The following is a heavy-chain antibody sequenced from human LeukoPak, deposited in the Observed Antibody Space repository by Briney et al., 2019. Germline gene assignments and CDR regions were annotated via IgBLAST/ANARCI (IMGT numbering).Heavy chain of an antibody. CDR3: ARGWLAETTVVTPYNY. CDR2: ITPIFGTA. J-gene: IGHJ4*02. V-gene: IGHV1-69*13. D-gene: IGHD4-23*01. Sequence: SVKVSCKASGGTFSSNAISWVRQDPGQGLEWMGGITPIFGTANYAQKFQGRVTITAVESMSTAYMELSSLRSEDTAVYYCARGWLAETTVVTPYNYWGQGTLVTVPS. CDR1: GGTFSSNA.